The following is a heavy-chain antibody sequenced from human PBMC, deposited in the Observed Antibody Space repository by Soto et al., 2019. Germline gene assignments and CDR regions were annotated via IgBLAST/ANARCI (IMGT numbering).Heavy chain of an antibody. CDR1: GYSFTSYW. J-gene: IGHJ6*02. Sequence: GESLKISCKGSGYSFTSYWISWVRQMPGKGLEWMGRIDPSDSYTNYSPSFQGHVTISADKSISTAYLQWSSLKASDTAMYYCARRVLMVYAIDYGMDVWGQGTTVTVYS. D-gene: IGHD2-8*01. CDR2: IDPSDSYT. CDR3: ARRVLMVYAIDYGMDV. V-gene: IGHV5-10-1*01.